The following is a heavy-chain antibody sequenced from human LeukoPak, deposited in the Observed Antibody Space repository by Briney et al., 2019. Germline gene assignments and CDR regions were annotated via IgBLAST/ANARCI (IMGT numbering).Heavy chain of an antibody. CDR1: DGSITNYD. CDR2: VHYSGST. J-gene: IGHJ6*02. Sequence: PSETLSLTCTVSDGSITNYDWSWVRQPPGKGLEFIGHVHYSGSTDYNPSLESRVTISIDTSKNHFSLNLTAVTAADTAIYYCARTGSGRDYYGMDVWGQGTSVTVSS. V-gene: IGHV4-59*01. CDR3: ARTGSGRDYYGMDV. D-gene: IGHD5-12*01.